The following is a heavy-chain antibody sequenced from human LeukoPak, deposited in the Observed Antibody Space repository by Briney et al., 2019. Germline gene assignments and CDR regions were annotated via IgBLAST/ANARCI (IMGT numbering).Heavy chain of an antibody. V-gene: IGHV3-33*01. CDR3: ARYHTALNY. Sequence: GGSLRLSCAASGFTFSSYGMHWVRQAPGKGLEWVAVIWYDENYKYYADSVKGRFTISRDNSKNTLYLQMNNLRVEDTAVYYCARYHTALNYWGQGTLVTASS. CDR2: IWYDENYK. CDR1: GFTFSSYG. D-gene: IGHD5-18*01. J-gene: IGHJ4*02.